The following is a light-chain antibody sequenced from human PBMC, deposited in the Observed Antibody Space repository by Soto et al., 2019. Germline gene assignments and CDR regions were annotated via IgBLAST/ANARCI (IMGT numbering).Light chain of an antibody. CDR3: GSYSSSSTLVV. J-gene: IGLJ2*01. V-gene: IGLV2-14*01. CDR2: AVS. Sequence: QSALTQPASVSGSPGQSITISCTGTSSDVGGFLYVSWFQQHPGKAPKLMIYAVSNRPSGISNRFSGSKSGNTASLTISGLQAEEEADYYCGSYSSSSTLVVFGGGTKLTVL. CDR1: SSDVGGFLY.